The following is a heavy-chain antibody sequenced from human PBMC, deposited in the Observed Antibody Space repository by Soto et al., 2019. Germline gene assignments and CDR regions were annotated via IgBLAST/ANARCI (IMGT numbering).Heavy chain of an antibody. CDR3: ARDSPIGPAYYFDY. CDR2: ISYDGSNK. J-gene: IGHJ4*02. V-gene: IGHV3-30-3*01. Sequence: QVQLVESGGGVVQPGRSLRLSCAASGFTFSSYAMHWVRQAPGKGLEWVAVISYDGSNKYYADSVKGRFTISRDNSKNTLYLQMNSLRAKDTAVYYCARDSPIGPAYYFDYWGQGTLVTVSS. CDR1: GFTFSSYA.